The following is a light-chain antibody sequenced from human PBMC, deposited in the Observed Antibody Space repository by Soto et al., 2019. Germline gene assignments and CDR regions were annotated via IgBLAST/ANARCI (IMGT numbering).Light chain of an antibody. CDR3: TSYVGSNIWV. J-gene: IGLJ3*02. CDR1: SSDVGAYKY. Sequence: QSALTQPPSASGSPGQSVTISCTGTSSDVGAYKYVSWYQQYPGKAPKLMISEFSKRPSGVPDRFSGSKSGNTASLTVSGLQAEDEADYYCTSYVGSNIWVFGGGTKLTVL. CDR2: EFS. V-gene: IGLV2-8*01.